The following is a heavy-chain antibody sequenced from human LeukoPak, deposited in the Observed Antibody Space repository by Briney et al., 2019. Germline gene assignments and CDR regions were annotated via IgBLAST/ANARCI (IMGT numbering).Heavy chain of an antibody. CDR3: ARDGGFYGSGSYSSYYYYYYMDV. V-gene: IGHV1-46*01. CDR2: INPTGGST. Sequence: ASVKVSCKASGYTFTSYYMHWVRQAPGQGLEWMGLINPTGGSTGYAQKFQGRVTMTRDMSTSTDYMELSSLRSEDTAVYYCARDGGFYGSGSYSSYYYYYYMDVWGKGTTVTVSS. D-gene: IGHD3-10*01. CDR1: GYTFTSYY. J-gene: IGHJ6*03.